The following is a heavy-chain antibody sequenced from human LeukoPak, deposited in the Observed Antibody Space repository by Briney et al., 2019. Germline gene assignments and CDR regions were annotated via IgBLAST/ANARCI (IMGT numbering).Heavy chain of an antibody. Sequence: PGGSLRLSCAASGFTFSGSAMHWVRQASGKGLEWVGRIRSKANSYATAYAASVKGRFTISRDDSKNTAYLQMNSLKTEDTAVYYCTRWADYGDFGSDYYYYYYMDVWGKGTTVTVSS. CDR3: TRWADYGDFGSDYYYYYYMDV. J-gene: IGHJ6*03. CDR1: GFTFSGSA. CDR2: IRSKANSYAT. D-gene: IGHD4-17*01. V-gene: IGHV3-73*01.